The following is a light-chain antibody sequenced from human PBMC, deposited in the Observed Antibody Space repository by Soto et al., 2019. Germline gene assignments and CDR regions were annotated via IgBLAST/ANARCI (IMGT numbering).Light chain of an antibody. CDR2: GAS. CDR1: QSVSSN. V-gene: IGKV3-15*01. J-gene: IGKJ5*01. CDR3: QHYNNWPPL. Sequence: EIVITQSPATLSVSPGERATLSCRASQSVSSNLAWYQQKPGQAPRLLIFGASTRATGIPARFSGSGSGTEFTLTISSXQSEDFAVYYCQHYNNWPPLFGQGTRLETK.